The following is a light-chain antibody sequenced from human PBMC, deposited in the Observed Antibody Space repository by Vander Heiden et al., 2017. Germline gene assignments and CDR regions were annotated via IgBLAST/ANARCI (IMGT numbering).Light chain of an antibody. CDR3: HQYNKWPRT. CDR1: QSVNSD. J-gene: IGKJ4*01. CDR2: GAS. Sequence: ELVMTQSPATLSVSPGERATLSCRASQSVNSDLAWYQQKPGQPPRLLIFGASAGATGIPARFSGSGSGTEFTLTITSLQSEDSAVYYCHQYNKWPRTFGGGTKVEIK. V-gene: IGKV3-15*01.